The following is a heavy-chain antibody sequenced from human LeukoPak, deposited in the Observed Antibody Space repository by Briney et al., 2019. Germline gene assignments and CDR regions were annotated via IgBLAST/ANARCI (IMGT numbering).Heavy chain of an antibody. D-gene: IGHD3-10*01. CDR1: GGTFSSYA. V-gene: IGHV1-18*01. CDR2: ISAYNGNT. Sequence: ASVKVSCKASGGTFSSYAISWVRQAPGQGLEWMGWISAYNGNTNYAQKLQGRVTMTTDTSTSTAYMELRSLRSDDTAVYYCADLSGGAFDIWGQGTMVTVSS. J-gene: IGHJ3*02. CDR3: ADLSGGAFDI.